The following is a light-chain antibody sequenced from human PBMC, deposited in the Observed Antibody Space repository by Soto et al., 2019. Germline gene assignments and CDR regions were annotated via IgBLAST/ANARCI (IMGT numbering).Light chain of an antibody. CDR3: QQRTNWPPT. Sequence: EIVLTQSPATLSLSPGERATLSCRASQSVRNDLVWYHQKPGQAPRVLIYSASNRATGIPARFSGSGSGTDFTLTIRSLEPEHFAVYYCQQRTNWPPTFGGGTKVEMK. J-gene: IGKJ4*01. V-gene: IGKV3-11*01. CDR1: QSVRND. CDR2: SAS.